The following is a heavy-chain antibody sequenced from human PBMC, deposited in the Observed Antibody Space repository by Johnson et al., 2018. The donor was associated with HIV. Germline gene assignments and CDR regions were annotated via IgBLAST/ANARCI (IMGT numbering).Heavy chain of an antibody. V-gene: IGHV3-30*14. CDR3: ARGSVFDI. D-gene: IGHD3-3*01. J-gene: IGHJ3*02. Sequence: QMLLVESGGVVVQPGGSLRLSCAASGFTFDDYAMHWVRQAPGKGLEWVAVISYDGSNKYYADSVKGRFTISRDNSKNSLYLQMNSLTAGDMAVYYCARGSVFDIWGQGTMVTVSS. CDR1: GFTFDDYA. CDR2: ISYDGSNK.